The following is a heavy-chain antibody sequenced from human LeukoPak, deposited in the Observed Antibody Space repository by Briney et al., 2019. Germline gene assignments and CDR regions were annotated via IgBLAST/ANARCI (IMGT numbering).Heavy chain of an antibody. V-gene: IGHV5-51*01. CDR2: IYPGDSDT. Sequence: GESLKISCKGSGYRFTTDYIGWVRQMPGKGLEWMGIIYPGDSDTRYSPSFQGQVTISADKSISTAYLQWSSLKASDTAMYYCARALDTSGYPFDYWGQGTLVSVSS. J-gene: IGHJ4*02. CDR1: GYRFTTDY. CDR3: ARALDTSGYPFDY. D-gene: IGHD3-22*01.